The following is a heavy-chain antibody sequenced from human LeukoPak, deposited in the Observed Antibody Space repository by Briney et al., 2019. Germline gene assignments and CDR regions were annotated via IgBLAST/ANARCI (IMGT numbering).Heavy chain of an antibody. CDR2: ISSGSSYI. D-gene: IGHD3-22*01. CDR3: ARDLDYDSSGYHY. Sequence: GGSLRLSCAASGFTFSTYAMNWVRQAPGKGLEWVSSISSGSSYIYYADSVKGRFTISRDNAKNSLYLQMNSLRAEDTAVYYCARDLDYDSSGYHYWGQGTLVTVSS. J-gene: IGHJ4*02. CDR1: GFTFSTYA. V-gene: IGHV3-21*01.